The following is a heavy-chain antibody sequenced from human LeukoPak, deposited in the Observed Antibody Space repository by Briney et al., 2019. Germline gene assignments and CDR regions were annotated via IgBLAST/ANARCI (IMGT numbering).Heavy chain of an antibody. D-gene: IGHD1-26*01. V-gene: IGHV1-2*02. J-gene: IGHJ3*02. CDR3: ARDLQSGGFDAFDI. CDR1: GYTFTGYY. Sequence: ASVKVSCKXSGYTFTGYYMHWVRQAPGQGLEWMGWINPNSGGTNYAQKFQGRVTMTRDTSISTAYMELSRLRSDDTAMYYCARDLQSGGFDAFDIWGQGTMVTVSS. CDR2: INPNSGGT.